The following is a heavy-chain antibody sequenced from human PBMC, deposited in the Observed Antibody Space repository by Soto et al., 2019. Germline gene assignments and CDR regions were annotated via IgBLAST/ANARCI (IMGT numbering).Heavy chain of an antibody. CDR1: GFSFNNAW. D-gene: IGHD3-22*01. Sequence: LRLSCAASGFSFNNAWMSWVRQAPGKGLEWVGHIKSDTDGGTTDYAAPVEGRFTISRDDSKNTLYLQMNSLKTEDTAVYYCATEVRSGYNYFDFWGQGTLVTVSS. J-gene: IGHJ4*02. CDR2: IKSDTDGGTT. CDR3: ATEVRSGYNYFDF. V-gene: IGHV3-15*01.